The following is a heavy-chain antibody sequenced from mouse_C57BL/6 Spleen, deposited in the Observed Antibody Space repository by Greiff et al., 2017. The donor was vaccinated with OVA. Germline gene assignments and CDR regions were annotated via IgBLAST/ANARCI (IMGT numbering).Heavy chain of an antibody. CDR1: GFTFSDYY. CDR2: INYDGSST. V-gene: IGHV5-16*01. D-gene: IGHD2-3*01. Sequence: EVKLVESEGGLVQPGSSMKLSCTASGFTFSDYYMAWVRQVPEKGLEWVANINYDGSSTYYLDSLKSRFIISRDNAKNILYLQMSSLKSEDTATYYCARSGWSDYAMDYWGQGTSVTVSS. CDR3: ARSGWSDYAMDY. J-gene: IGHJ4*01.